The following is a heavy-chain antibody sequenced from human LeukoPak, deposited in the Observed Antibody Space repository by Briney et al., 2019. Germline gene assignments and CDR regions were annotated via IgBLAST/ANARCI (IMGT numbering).Heavy chain of an antibody. V-gene: IGHV1-18*01. CDR3: ARSARGYYGSGSYHWFDP. Sequence: ASVKVSCKASGYTFTSYGISWVRQAPGQGLEWMGWISAYNGNTNYAQKLQGRVTMTTDTSTSTAYMELRSLRSDDTAVYYCARSARGYYGSGSYHWFDPWGQGTLVTVSS. CDR1: GYTFTSYG. D-gene: IGHD3-10*01. J-gene: IGHJ5*02. CDR2: ISAYNGNT.